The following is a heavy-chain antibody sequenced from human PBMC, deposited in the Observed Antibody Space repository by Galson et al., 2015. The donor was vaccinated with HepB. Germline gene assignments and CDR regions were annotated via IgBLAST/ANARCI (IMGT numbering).Heavy chain of an antibody. CDR1: GFTFGDYA. CDR3: TSGLATIAGYYSHGMDV. CDR2: IRSKASGGTT. D-gene: IGHD5-24*01. Sequence: SLRLSCAASGFTFGDYAMSWFRQAPGKGLEWVGFIRSKASGGTTEYAASVKGRFTISRDDSKSITYLQMISRKTEDTAVYYCTSGLATIAGYYSHGMDVWGQGTTVTVSS. J-gene: IGHJ6*02. V-gene: IGHV3-49*03.